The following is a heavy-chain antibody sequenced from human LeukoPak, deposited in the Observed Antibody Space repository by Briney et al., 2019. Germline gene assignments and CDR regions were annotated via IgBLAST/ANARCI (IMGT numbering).Heavy chain of an antibody. J-gene: IGHJ4*02. CDR3: AKDRYYYDTSGQLPDY. Sequence: PGGSLRLSCAASGFTFSGFDMHWVRQAPGKGLEWVAVISYDGTNKYYADSLKGRFTISTDNSKNTLYLQMNSLRAEDTAVYYCAKDRYYYDTSGQLPDYWGQGTLVTVSA. CDR2: ISYDGTNK. CDR1: GFTFSGFD. V-gene: IGHV3-30*18. D-gene: IGHD3-22*01.